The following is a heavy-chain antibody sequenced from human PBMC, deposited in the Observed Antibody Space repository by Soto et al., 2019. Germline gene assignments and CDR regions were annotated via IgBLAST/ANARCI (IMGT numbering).Heavy chain of an antibody. V-gene: IGHV1-69*01. CDR1: GGTFINSV. CDR3: ARDRPHCLGSNDCNPYGLDV. D-gene: IGHD1-1*01. Sequence: QLEQSGAEVNKPGSSVTVACTASGGTFINSVISWVRQAQGQGLEWMGGVIPVFGTTNYAKKLQGRVTITADEATNTAYMELRSLRSEDTAESYCARDRPHCLGSNDCNPYGLDVWGQGTKVTVSS. CDR2: VIPVFGTT. J-gene: IGHJ6*02.